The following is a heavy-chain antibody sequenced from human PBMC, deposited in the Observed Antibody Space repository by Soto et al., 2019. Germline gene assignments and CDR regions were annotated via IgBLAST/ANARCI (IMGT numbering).Heavy chain of an antibody. V-gene: IGHV1-8*01. CDR2: MNPNSGNT. CDR1: GYTFTSYD. CDR3: ARGLHCSGGSCHHNWFDP. J-gene: IGHJ5*02. Sequence: ASVKVSCKASGYTFTSYDINWVRQATGQGLEWMGWMNPNSGNTGYAQKFQGRVTMTRNTSISTAYMELSSLRSEDTAVYYCARGLHCSGGSCHHNWFDPWGQGTLVTVSS. D-gene: IGHD2-15*01.